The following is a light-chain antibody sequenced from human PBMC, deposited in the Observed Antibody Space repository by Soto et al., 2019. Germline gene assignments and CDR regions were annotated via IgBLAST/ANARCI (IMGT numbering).Light chain of an antibody. Sequence: QSALTQPASVSGSPGQPISISCTGTSSDVGGYNHVSWYQHHPGKAPKLMIYDVSNRPSGISNRFSGSKSGNTPSLTISGLQAEDEADYYCGSYSSSGTLYVFGTGTKLTVL. CDR2: DVS. CDR3: GSYSSSGTLYV. CDR1: SSDVGGYNH. J-gene: IGLJ1*01. V-gene: IGLV2-14*03.